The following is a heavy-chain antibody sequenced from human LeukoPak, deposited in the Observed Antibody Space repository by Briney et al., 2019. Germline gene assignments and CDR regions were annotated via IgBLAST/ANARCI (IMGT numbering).Heavy chain of an antibody. D-gene: IGHD2-15*01. CDR3: AKDIAAYNWFDP. J-gene: IGHJ5*02. CDR2: ISGDGGST. Sequence: GGSLRLSRAASGFTFDDYAMHWVRQAPGKGLEWVSLISGDGGSTYYADSVKGRFTISRDNSKNSLYLQMNSLRTEDTALYYCAKDIAAYNWFDPWGQGTLVTVSS. CDR1: GFTFDDYA. V-gene: IGHV3-43*02.